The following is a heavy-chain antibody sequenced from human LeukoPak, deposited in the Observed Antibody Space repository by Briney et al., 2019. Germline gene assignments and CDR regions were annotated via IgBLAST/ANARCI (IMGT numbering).Heavy chain of an antibody. D-gene: IGHD5-18*01. CDR2: INGYGSST. CDR3: ARDAPGNTALDY. J-gene: IGHJ4*02. CDR1: GFTFVSYW. V-gene: IGHV3-74*01. Sequence: PGGSLRLSCAASGFTFVSYWMHWVRQAPGKGLVGVSRINGYGSSTDFADSVKGRFTISRDNAKNTLYLQMNSLRAEDTAVYYCARDAPGNTALDYWGQGTLVTVSS.